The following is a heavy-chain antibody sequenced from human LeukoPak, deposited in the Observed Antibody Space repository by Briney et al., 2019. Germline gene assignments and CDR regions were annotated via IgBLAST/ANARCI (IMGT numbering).Heavy chain of an antibody. V-gene: IGHV3-33*01. CDR2: IWYDGSNK. CDR1: GFTFSSYG. D-gene: IGHD3-10*01. J-gene: IGHJ3*01. Sequence: GGPLRLSCAASGFTFSSYGMHWVRQAPGKGLEWVAVIWYDGSNKYYADSVKGRFTISRDNSKNTLYLQMNSLRAEDTAVYYCARGPGEGSGSYYPDWGQGTMVTVSS. CDR3: ARGPGEGSGSYYPD.